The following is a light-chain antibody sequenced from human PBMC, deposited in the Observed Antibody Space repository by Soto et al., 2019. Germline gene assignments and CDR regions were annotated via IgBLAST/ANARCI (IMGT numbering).Light chain of an antibody. CDR2: DAS. V-gene: IGKV1-5*01. CDR1: QSINTW. Sequence: PSTLSGNGGDRATITCRASQSINTWVAWYQQKPGKAPKLLIYDASSLESGVPSRVSGSGSGTEFTLTISSLQPEDFATYYCLQDYNYPLTFGQGTKV. CDR3: LQDYNYPLT. J-gene: IGKJ1*01.